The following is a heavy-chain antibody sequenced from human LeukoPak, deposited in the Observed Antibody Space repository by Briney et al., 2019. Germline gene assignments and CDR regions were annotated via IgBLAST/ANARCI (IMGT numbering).Heavy chain of an antibody. CDR2: IIPIFGTA. CDR1: GGTFSSYA. D-gene: IGHD3-3*01. CDR3: ARDSYDFWSGYYRRALDG. V-gene: IGHV1-69*13. Sequence: SVKVSCKASGGTFSSYAISWVRQAPGQGLEWMGGIIPIFGTANYAQKFQGRVTITADESTSTAYMELSSLRSEDTAVYYCARDSYDFWSGYYRRALDGWGQGTLVAVSS. J-gene: IGHJ4*02.